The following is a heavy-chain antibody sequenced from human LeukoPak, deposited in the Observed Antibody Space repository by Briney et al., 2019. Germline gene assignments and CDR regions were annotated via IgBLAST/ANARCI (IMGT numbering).Heavy chain of an antibody. Sequence: GGSLRLSCAASGFTFSRYTINWVRQAPGKGLEWVSSISSNGAYIYYADSMEGRFTISRDNAKNSLSLQRDSLRAEDKAIYYCAREGGRGSSNLDYFDYWGQGMLVTVSS. J-gene: IGHJ4*02. V-gene: IGHV3-21*01. D-gene: IGHD2-15*01. CDR1: GFTFSRYT. CDR2: ISSNGAYI. CDR3: AREGGRGSSNLDYFDY.